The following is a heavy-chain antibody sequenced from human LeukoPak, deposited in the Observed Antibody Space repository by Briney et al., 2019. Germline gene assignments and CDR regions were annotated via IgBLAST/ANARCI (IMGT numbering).Heavy chain of an antibody. Sequence: ASVKVSRKASGYTFTNNYLHWVRQAPGQGLEWMGMIYPRDGSTSYAQNFQGRVTVTRDTSTTTVHMELRGLRSEDTAVYYCARDHEGFDYWGQGTVVTVSS. CDR3: ARDHEGFDY. J-gene: IGHJ4*02. V-gene: IGHV1-46*01. CDR1: GYTFTNNY. CDR2: IYPRDGST.